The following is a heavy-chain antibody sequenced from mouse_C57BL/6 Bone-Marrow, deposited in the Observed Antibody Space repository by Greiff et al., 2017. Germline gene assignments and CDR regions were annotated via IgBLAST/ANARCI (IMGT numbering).Heavy chain of an antibody. Sequence: DVKLVESGGDLVKPGGSLKLSCAASGFTFSSYGMSWVRQTPDKRLEWVATISSGGSYTYYPASVKGRFAISRDNAKNTLYLQMSRLKSEDTAMYYCARRVIYWYFDVWGTGTTVTVSS. CDR2: ISSGGSYT. CDR1: GFTFSSYG. J-gene: IGHJ1*03. V-gene: IGHV5-6*02. D-gene: IGHD2-13*01. CDR3: ARRVIYWYFDV.